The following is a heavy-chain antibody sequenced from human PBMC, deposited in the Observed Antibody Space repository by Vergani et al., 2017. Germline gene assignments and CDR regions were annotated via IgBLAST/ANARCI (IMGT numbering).Heavy chain of an antibody. CDR1: GLSFRGHG. Sequence: VHLVESGGGVVQPGRSLTLSCVASGLSFRGHGMHWVRQAPGKGLEWVAFIRNKAYGGTTEYAASVKGRFTISRDDSKRLAYLQLSGLKTEDTAVYFCSRGRGYSFGYSDYWGQGTLVTVSS. CDR3: SRGRGYSFGYSDY. D-gene: IGHD5-18*01. J-gene: IGHJ4*02. CDR2: IRNKAYGGTT. V-gene: IGHV3-49*04.